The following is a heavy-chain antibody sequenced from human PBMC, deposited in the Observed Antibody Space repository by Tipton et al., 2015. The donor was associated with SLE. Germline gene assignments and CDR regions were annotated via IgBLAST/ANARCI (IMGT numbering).Heavy chain of an antibody. CDR3: ARGRIAVAGNHFDY. J-gene: IGHJ4*02. D-gene: IGHD6-19*01. CDR2: IYYRGST. V-gene: IGHV4-59*08. CDR1: GGSISSYY. Sequence: TLSLTCTVSGGSISSYYWSWIRQPPGKGLEWIGYIYYRGSTNYNPSLKSRVTISVDTSKNQFSLKLSSVTAADTAVYYCARGRIAVAGNHFDYWGQGTLVTVSS.